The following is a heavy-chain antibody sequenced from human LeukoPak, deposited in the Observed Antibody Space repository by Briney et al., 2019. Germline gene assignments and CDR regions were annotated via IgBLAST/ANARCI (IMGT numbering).Heavy chain of an antibody. J-gene: IGHJ4*02. Sequence: PGGSLRLSCAASGFIFDDYAMHWVRQAPGKGLEGVSGISWNSGSIGYADSVKGRFTISRDNAKNSLYLQMNSLRAEDTALYYCAKDTFPRIAAAGDFDYWGQGTLVTVSS. CDR1: GFIFDDYA. CDR3: AKDTFPRIAAAGDFDY. V-gene: IGHV3-9*01. D-gene: IGHD6-13*01. CDR2: ISWNSGSI.